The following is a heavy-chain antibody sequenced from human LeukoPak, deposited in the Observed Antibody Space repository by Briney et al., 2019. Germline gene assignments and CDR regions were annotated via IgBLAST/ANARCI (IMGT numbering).Heavy chain of an antibody. CDR2: MNPNSGNT. CDR3: ARVSGRADAFDI. J-gene: IGHJ3*02. D-gene: IGHD6-25*01. Sequence: GASVKVSCKASGYAFTSYDINWVRQATGQGLEWMGWMNPNSGNTGYAQKFQGRVTMTRNTSISTAYMELSSLRSEDTAVYYCARVSGRADAFDIWGQGTMVTVSS. V-gene: IGHV1-8*01. CDR1: GYAFTSYD.